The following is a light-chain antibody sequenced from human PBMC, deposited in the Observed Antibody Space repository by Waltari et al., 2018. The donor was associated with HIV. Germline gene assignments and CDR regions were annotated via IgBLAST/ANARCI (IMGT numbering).Light chain of an antibody. CDR2: GVS. V-gene: IGKV1-8*01. CDR3: QQYFNYPFT. J-gene: IGKJ3*01. Sequence: AIQMTQSPSSISASKGDKVAITCRASQAIDSSLAWYQQKPGGAPKLLIYGVSTLESGVASRFSGSGFGTQFTLTIGCLQPEDFATYYCQQYFNYPFTFGPGTKV. CDR1: QAIDSS.